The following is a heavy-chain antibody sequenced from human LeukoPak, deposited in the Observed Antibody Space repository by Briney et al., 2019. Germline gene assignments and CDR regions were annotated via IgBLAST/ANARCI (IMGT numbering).Heavy chain of an antibody. CDR2: INHSGST. CDR3: ARAPPDCSSTSRLAPADAFDI. CDR1: GGSFSGYY. Sequence: PSETLSLTCAVYGGSFSGYYWSWIRQPPGKGLEWIGEINHSGSTNYNPSLKSRVTISVDTSRNQFSLKLSSVTAADTAVYYCARAPPDCSSTSRLAPADAFDIWGQGTMVTVSS. J-gene: IGHJ3*02. D-gene: IGHD2-2*01. V-gene: IGHV4-34*01.